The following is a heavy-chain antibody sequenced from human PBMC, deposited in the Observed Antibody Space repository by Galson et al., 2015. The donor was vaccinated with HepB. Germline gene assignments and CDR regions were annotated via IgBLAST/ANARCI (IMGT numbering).Heavy chain of an antibody. CDR1: GFTVSSNY. Sequence: SLRLSCAASGFTVSSNYMSWVRQAPGKGLEWVSGISWNSSSIGYADSVKGRFTISRDNAKNSLYLQMNSLRAEDTALYYCAKDMSQGSSGYYSAFDIWGQGTMVTVSS. V-gene: IGHV3-9*01. CDR2: ISWNSSSI. CDR3: AKDMSQGSSGYYSAFDI. D-gene: IGHD3-22*01. J-gene: IGHJ3*02.